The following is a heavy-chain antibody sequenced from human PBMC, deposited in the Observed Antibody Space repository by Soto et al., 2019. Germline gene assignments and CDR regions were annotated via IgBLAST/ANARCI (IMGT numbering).Heavy chain of an antibody. D-gene: IGHD6-13*01. Sequence: PSDTLSLTCTVSGGSISSYYWSWIRQPAGKGLEWIGRIYTSGSTNYNPSLKSRVTMSVDTSKNQFSLKLSSVTAADTAVYYCARERYSSSWYQNWFDPWGQGTLVTVSS. J-gene: IGHJ5*02. V-gene: IGHV4-4*07. CDR3: ARERYSSSWYQNWFDP. CDR2: IYTSGST. CDR1: GGSISSYY.